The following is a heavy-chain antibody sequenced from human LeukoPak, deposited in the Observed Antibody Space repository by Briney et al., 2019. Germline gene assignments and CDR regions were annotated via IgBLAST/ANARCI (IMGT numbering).Heavy chain of an antibody. D-gene: IGHD6-19*01. V-gene: IGHV5-51*01. CDR3: ARSGGSGWDEGSDY. CDR2: IYLGDSDT. Sequence: GESMKISCKGSGYSFSSYWIAWVRQMPGKGLEWMGIIYLGDSDTRYSPSFQGQVTISADKSISTAYLQWSSLKASDTATYYCARSGGSGWDEGSDYCGQGTLVTVSS. CDR1: GYSFSSYW. J-gene: IGHJ4*02.